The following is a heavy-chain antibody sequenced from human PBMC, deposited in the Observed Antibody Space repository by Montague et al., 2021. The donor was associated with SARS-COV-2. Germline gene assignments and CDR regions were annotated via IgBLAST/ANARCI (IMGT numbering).Heavy chain of an antibody. CDR2: INHGGST. Sequence: SETLSLTGAVHGTSFSGYYWNWIRQPPGKGLEWIGEINHGGSTKYSPSLKSRLTISADTSKNQFSLKLTSVAAADTAVYYCARLRDGVVPSPILGVGPYYSYYYMDVWGRGTTVTVSS. J-gene: IGHJ6*03. CDR1: GTSFSGYY. D-gene: IGHD3-10*01. CDR3: ARLRDGVVPSPILGVGPYYSYYYMDV. V-gene: IGHV4-34*01.